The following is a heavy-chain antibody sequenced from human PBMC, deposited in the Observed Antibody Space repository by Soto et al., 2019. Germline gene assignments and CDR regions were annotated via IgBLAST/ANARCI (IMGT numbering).Heavy chain of an antibody. CDR3: SSQSLFWTGSYGEYYYYGMDV. CDR1: GGTTSSDGYY. CDR2: IYYSGST. V-gene: IGHV4-31*03. D-gene: IGHD3-3*01. Sequence: PSETLSLTCTVSGGTTSSDGYYWSWIRLHPGKGLEWIGYIYYSGSTYYNPSLKSRATISVDRSKNQFSLKLSSVTAADTAVYYFSSQSLFWTGSYGEYYYYGMDVWGQGTTVTVSS. J-gene: IGHJ6*02.